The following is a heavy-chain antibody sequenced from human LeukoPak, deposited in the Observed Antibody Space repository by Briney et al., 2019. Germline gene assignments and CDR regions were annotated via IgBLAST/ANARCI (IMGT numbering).Heavy chain of an antibody. Sequence: SETLSLTCTVSGGSISSYYWSWIRQPPGKGLEWIGYIYYSGSTNYNPSLKSRVTISVDTSKNQFSLKLSSVTAADTAVYYCARHRGYCSSTSCYTPPDCWGQGTLVTVSS. J-gene: IGHJ4*02. CDR1: GGSISSYY. CDR3: ARHRGYCSSTSCYTPPDC. V-gene: IGHV4-59*08. CDR2: IYYSGST. D-gene: IGHD2-2*02.